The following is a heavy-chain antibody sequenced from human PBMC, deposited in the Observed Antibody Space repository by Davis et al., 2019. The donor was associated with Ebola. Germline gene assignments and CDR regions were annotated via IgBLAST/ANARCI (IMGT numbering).Heavy chain of an antibody. CDR2: IWKDGSSK. D-gene: IGHD3-9*01. J-gene: IGHJ4*02. CDR3: VRGESHVWLLGY. V-gene: IGHV3-33*01. CDR1: GFSFSDFG. Sequence: GGSLRLSCAASGFSFSDFGMHWVRQAPGKGLEWVAVIWKDGSSKYYADSVKGRFTISRDNSKNTLHLQMNSLRAEDTAVYYCVRGESHVWLLGYWGQGTLVTVSS.